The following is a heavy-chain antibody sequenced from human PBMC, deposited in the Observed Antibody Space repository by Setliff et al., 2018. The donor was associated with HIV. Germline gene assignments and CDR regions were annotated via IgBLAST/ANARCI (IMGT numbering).Heavy chain of an antibody. J-gene: IGHJ4*02. V-gene: IGHV1-18*01. CDR3: ARVGGTYLPFDY. CDR1: GYTFTNYG. D-gene: IGHD1-26*01. Sequence: ASVMVSCKASGYTFTNYGFSWVRQAPGQGLEWMGWISTYNANTNYAQKFQDRVTMTTDTSTSTAYMELRSLRSDDTAVYFCARVGGTYLPFDYWGQGTLVTVSS. CDR2: ISTYNANT.